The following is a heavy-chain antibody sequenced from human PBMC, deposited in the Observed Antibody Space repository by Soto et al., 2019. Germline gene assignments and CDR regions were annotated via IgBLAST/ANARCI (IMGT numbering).Heavy chain of an antibody. J-gene: IGHJ4*02. D-gene: IGHD3-10*01. CDR2: INHSGST. CDR3: ARGRDYYGSGSYYLTFFDY. Sequence: PSETLSLTCAVYGGSFSGYYWSWIRQPRGKGLEWIGEINHSGSTNYNPSLKSRVTISVDTSKNQFSLKLSSVTAADTAVYYCARGRDYYGSGSYYLTFFDYWGQGTLVTVSS. V-gene: IGHV4-34*01. CDR1: GGSFSGYY.